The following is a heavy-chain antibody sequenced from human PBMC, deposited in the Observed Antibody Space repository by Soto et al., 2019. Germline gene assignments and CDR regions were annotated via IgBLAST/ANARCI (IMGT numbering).Heavy chain of an antibody. V-gene: IGHV1-18*01. D-gene: IGHD5-12*01. Sequence: QVQLVQSGAEVKKPGASVKVSCKASGYTFTRSGISWVRQAPGQGLEWMGWISTYNGDTNDAQTFQGRVTMTTDTSTSTVYMELRSLRSDDTAVYYCAREGVAPYYYYGMDVWGQGTPVNVSS. J-gene: IGHJ6*02. CDR2: ISTYNGDT. CDR3: AREGVAPYYYYGMDV. CDR1: GYTFTRSG.